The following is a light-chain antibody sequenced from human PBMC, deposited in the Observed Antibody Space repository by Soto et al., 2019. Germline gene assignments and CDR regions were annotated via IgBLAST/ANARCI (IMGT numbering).Light chain of an antibody. V-gene: IGKV1-39*01. CDR2: AAS. Sequence: DIQVTQSPSSLSASVGDRVTITCRASQSISRYLNWYRQKPGRAPNLLIYAASNLQSGVPSRFSGSGSGTDFTLTISSLQPGDFATYYCHQSYSVPLTFGQGTKVEIK. J-gene: IGKJ1*01. CDR1: QSISRY. CDR3: HQSYSVPLT.